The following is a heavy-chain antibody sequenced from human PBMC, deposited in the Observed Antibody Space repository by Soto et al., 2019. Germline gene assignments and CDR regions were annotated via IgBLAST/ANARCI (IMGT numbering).Heavy chain of an antibody. CDR3: ARDRGMTTVTFVAFQH. Sequence: EVQLLESGGGLVQPGGSLRLSCAASGFSFNSYSMSWVRQAPGKGLEWVAGIIGSGDSAYYADSVKGRFTSSRDISKNTLSLQMNSLRSGDTAIYCCARDRGMTTVTFVAFQHWGQGTLGAVSS. V-gene: IGHV3-23*01. CDR2: IIGSGDSA. J-gene: IGHJ1*01. D-gene: IGHD4-17*01. CDR1: GFSFNSYS.